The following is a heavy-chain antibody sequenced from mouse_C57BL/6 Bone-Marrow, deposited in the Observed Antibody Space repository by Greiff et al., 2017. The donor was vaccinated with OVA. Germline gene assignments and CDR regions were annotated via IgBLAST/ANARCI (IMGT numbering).Heavy chain of an antibody. CDR1: GFSLTSYG. CDR2: IWSGGSP. Sequence: QVQLQQSGPGLVQPSQSLSITCTVSGFSLTSYGVHWVRQSPGKGLEWLGVIWSGGSPDYNAAFISRLSISKNNSKSQVFFKMNSLQAKDTAIYYCARRYYYAMDYWGQGTSVTVSS. CDR3: ARRYYYAMDY. J-gene: IGHJ4*01. V-gene: IGHV2-2*02.